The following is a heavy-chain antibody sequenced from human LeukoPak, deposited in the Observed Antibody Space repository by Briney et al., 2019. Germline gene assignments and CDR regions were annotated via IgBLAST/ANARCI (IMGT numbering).Heavy chain of an antibody. Sequence: AGGSLRLSCAASGFTFSSYGMHWVRQAPGKGLEWVAVISYDGSNKYYADSVKGRFTISRDNSKNTLYLQMNSPRAEDTAVYYCAKEPSGDYVGYFQHWGQGTLVTVSS. V-gene: IGHV3-30*18. CDR3: AKEPSGDYVGYFQH. CDR1: GFTFSSYG. J-gene: IGHJ1*01. D-gene: IGHD4-17*01. CDR2: ISYDGSNK.